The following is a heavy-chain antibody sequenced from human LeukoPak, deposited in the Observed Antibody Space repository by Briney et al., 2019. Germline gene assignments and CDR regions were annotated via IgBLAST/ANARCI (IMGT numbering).Heavy chain of an antibody. D-gene: IGHD3-22*01. Sequence: SETLTLTCTVSGGSISSGDYYWGWIRQRPGKGLEWIRYIYYSGSPYYNPSLKSRFTISVDTSKNQFSLKLSSVTAADTAVYYCARYYDSSGYYDYWGQGTLVTVSS. CDR2: IYYSGSP. J-gene: IGHJ4*02. CDR1: GGSISSGDYY. V-gene: IGHV4-30-4*01. CDR3: ARYYDSSGYYDY.